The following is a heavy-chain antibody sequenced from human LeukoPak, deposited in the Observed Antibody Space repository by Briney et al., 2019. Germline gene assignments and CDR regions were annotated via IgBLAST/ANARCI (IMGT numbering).Heavy chain of an antibody. J-gene: IGHJ5*02. CDR2: INSDGSST. CDR3: ARVRWELGNWFDP. D-gene: IGHD1-26*01. Sequence: GGSLRLSCAASGFTFSSYWMHWVRQAPGKGLVWVSRINSDGSSTSYADSVKGRFSISRDNAKNTLYLQMNSLRAEDTAVYYCARVRWELGNWFDPWGQGTLVTVSS. V-gene: IGHV3-74*01. CDR1: GFTFSSYW.